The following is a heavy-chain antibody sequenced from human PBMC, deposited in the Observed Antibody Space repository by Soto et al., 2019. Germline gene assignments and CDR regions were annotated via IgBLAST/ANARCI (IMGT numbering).Heavy chain of an antibody. CDR2: ISGSGGST. CDR1: GFTFSSYA. V-gene: IGHV3-23*01. CDR3: AKDLFRLNYFDY. J-gene: IGHJ4*02. D-gene: IGHD3-10*02. Sequence: GESLKISCAASGFTFSSYAMSWVRQAPGKGLEWVSAISGSGGSTYYADSVKGRFTISRDNSKNTLYLQMNSLRAEDTAVYYCAKDLFRLNYFDYWGQGTLVTVSS.